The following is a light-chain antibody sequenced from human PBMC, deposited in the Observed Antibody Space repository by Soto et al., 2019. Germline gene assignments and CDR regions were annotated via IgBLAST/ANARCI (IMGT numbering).Light chain of an antibody. V-gene: IGKV3-20*01. CDR1: QSVSSSY. CDR3: QQYGSSPWT. Sequence: EIVLTQSPGTLSLSPGERATLSCRASQSVSSSYLAWYQQKPGQAPRLLIYGASSRVTGIPDRFSGSGSGTDFSLTSSRLEPEDFAVYYWQQYGSSPWTFGQGTKVEIK. CDR2: GAS. J-gene: IGKJ1*01.